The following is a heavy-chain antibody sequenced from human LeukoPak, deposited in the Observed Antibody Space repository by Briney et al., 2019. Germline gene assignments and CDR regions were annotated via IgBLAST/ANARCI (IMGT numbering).Heavy chain of an antibody. CDR2: LKYDEIEK. CDR3: ARDTGALVTRFDY. J-gene: IGHJ4*02. V-gene: IGHV3-7*03. Sequence: GGSLRLSCAASGFDFSSYWMSWVRQAPGKGLEWVANLKYDEIEKYHVDSVKGRFTISRDNAKNSLYLQMNSLRAEDTAVYYCARDTGALVTRFDYWGQGTLVTVSS. CDR1: GFDFSSYW. D-gene: IGHD5-18*01.